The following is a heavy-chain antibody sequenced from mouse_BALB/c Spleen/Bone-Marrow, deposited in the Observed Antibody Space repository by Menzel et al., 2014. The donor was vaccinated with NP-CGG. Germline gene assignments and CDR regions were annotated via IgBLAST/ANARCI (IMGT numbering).Heavy chain of an antibody. CDR1: GDSITSGY. CDR2: ISYSSST. V-gene: IGHV3-8*02. J-gene: IGHJ4*01. CDR3: ARSGSSGYHYYAMDY. D-gene: IGHD3-1*01. Sequence: VQLQQSGPSLVKPSQPLSLTCSVTGDSITSGYWNWIRKFPGNKLEYMGFISYSSSTYYNPSLKSRISITRDTSKNLYYLQLNSVTTEDSATYYCARSGSSGYHYYAMDYWGQGTSVTVSS.